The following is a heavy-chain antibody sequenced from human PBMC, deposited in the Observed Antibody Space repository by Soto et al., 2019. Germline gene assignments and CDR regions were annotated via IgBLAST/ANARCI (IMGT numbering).Heavy chain of an antibody. D-gene: IGHD6-19*01. CDR1: GYSISSGYY. CDR2: IHHSGST. CDR3: ARGVAGDAFDI. J-gene: IGHJ3*02. V-gene: IGHV4-38-2*01. Sequence: SETLSLTCAVSGYSISSGYYWGWIRQPPGKGLEWIGSIHHSGSTYYNPSLKSRVTISVDTSKNQFSLKLSSVTAADTAVYYCARGVAGDAFDIWGQGTMVTVSS.